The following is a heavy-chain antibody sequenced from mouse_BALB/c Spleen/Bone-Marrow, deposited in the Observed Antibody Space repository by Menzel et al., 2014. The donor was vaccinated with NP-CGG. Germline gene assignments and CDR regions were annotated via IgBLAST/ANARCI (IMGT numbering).Heavy chain of an antibody. CDR3: ARPMINTYFDH. V-gene: IGHV5-6*02. D-gene: IGHD2-4*01. CDR1: GFTFSNYG. J-gene: IGHJ2*01. Sequence: EVMLVESGGDLVKPGGSLKLSCAASGFTFSNYGMSWVRQTPDKRPEWVVTISSGGSYTYYPDSVKGRFTISRDNAKNTLYLQMSSLKSEDTAMYYCARPMINTYFDHWGQGTTLTVSS. CDR2: ISSGGSYT.